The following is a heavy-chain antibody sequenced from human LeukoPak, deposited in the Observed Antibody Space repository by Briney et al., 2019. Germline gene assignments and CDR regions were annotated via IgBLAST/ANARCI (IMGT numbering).Heavy chain of an antibody. V-gene: IGHV1-2*02. J-gene: IGHJ4*02. CDR2: INPNNGGT. CDR3: ARGGTISPLKSDY. D-gene: IGHD1-1*01. Sequence: GASVKVSCKASGYIFTDYYIHWVRQAPGQGLEWMGWINPNNGGTNYAQKFRGRVTMTRDTSISTAYMEMSRVRSDDTAVYYCARGGTISPLKSDYWGQGTLVTVSS. CDR1: GYIFTDYY.